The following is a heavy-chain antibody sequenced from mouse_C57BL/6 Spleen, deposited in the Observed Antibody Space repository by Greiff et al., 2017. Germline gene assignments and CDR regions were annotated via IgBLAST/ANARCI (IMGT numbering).Heavy chain of an antibody. V-gene: IGHV1-9*01. CDR2: ILPGSGST. CDR3: ARSGGACYGSP. J-gene: IGHJ3*01. D-gene: IGHD1-1*01. CDR1: GYTFTGYW. Sequence: VQLQQSGAELMKPGASVKLSCKATGYTFTGYWIEWVKQRPGHGLEWIGEILPGSGSTNYNEKFKGKATFTADTSAKTAYIQLSSLTTDDSAIYYCARSGGACYGSPWGQGTLVTVSA.